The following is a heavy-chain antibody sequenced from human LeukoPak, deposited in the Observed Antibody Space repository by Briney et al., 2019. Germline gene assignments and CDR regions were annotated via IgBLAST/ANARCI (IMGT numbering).Heavy chain of an antibody. CDR1: GYTFTSYY. Sequence: GASVKVSCKASGYTFTSYYMHWVRQAPGQGLEWMGLINPGGDYTKYAQTFQGRVTMTRDTSTNTVYTHLSSLRSEDTAIYYCAREGSRSSLGGYGYWGQGTLVTVSS. CDR2: INPGGDYT. D-gene: IGHD6-6*01. CDR3: AREGSRSSLGGYGY. J-gene: IGHJ4*02. V-gene: IGHV1-46*01.